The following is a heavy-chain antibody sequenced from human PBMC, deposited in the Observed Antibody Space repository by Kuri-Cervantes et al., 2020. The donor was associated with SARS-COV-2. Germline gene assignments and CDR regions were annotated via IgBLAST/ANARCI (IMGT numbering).Heavy chain of an antibody. D-gene: IGHD6-6*01. J-gene: IGHJ4*02. CDR2: IYTSGST. CDR3: AREVSSEQLVAFDY. CDR1: GGSISSSSYY. V-gene: IGHV4-39*07. Sequence: SETLSLTCTVSGGSISSSSYYWGWIRQPPGKGLEWIGRIYTSGSTSYNPSLKSRVTISVDTSKNQFSLKLSSVTAADTAVYYCAREVSSEQLVAFDYWGQGTLVTVSS.